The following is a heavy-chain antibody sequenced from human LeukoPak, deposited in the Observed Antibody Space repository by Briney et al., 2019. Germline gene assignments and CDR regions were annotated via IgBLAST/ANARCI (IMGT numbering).Heavy chain of an antibody. D-gene: IGHD6-19*01. CDR1: SYTFTSYG. CDR3: ARDFPIAVAGNWFDP. J-gene: IGHJ5*02. CDR2: YSAYNGNT. V-gene: IGHV1-18*01. Sequence: GASVKVSCKGSSYTFTSYGISWVRQAPGQGLEWMGWYSAYNGNTNYAQKLQGRVTMTTDTSTSTAYMELRSLRSDDTAVYYCARDFPIAVAGNWFDPWGQGTLVTVSS.